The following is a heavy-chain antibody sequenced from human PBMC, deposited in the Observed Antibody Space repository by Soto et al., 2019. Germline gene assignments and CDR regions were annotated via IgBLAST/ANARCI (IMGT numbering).Heavy chain of an antibody. D-gene: IGHD3-22*01. J-gene: IGHJ4*02. CDR3: ARPYDSGGFCDGFDY. CDR2: IHYSGTT. CDR1: GVSIDSSRYY. Sequence: QLQVQESGPGLVKPSETLSLTCTVSGVSIDSSRYYWGWIRQPPGKGLEWIGNIHYSGTTYYNPSLKRRVVICVTPSKNQCSLRLNSVTAADTAVYYCARPYDSGGFCDGFDYWGQGTPVTVSS. V-gene: IGHV4-39*01.